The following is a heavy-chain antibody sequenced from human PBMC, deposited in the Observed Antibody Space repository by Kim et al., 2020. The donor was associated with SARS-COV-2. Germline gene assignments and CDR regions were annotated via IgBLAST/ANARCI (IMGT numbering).Heavy chain of an antibody. V-gene: IGHV3-13*01. CDR2: IGTAGDT. CDR3: SRALRTGTIDY. D-gene: IGHD4-17*01. Sequence: GGSLRLSCAASGFTFSSYDIHWVRQPTGKGLEWVSAIGTAGDTYYPGSVKGRFTVSRENAKNSLYLQMNSLRAGDTAVYYCSRALRTGTIDYWGQGTLVTVSS. J-gene: IGHJ4*02. CDR1: GFTFSSYD.